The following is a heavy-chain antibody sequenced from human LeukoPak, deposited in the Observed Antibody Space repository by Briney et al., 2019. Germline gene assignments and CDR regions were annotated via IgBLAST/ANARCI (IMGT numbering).Heavy chain of an antibody. Sequence: GGSLRLSCAASGFTFSSYAMSWVRQAPGKGLEWVSAISGSGGSTYYADSVKGRFTISRDNSKNTLYLQMNSLRVEDTAIYYCAKDPRVAATGPYFDSWGQGTLVTVSS. CDR1: GFTFSSYA. CDR3: AKDPRVAATGPYFDS. J-gene: IGHJ4*02. D-gene: IGHD6-13*01. CDR2: ISGSGGST. V-gene: IGHV3-23*01.